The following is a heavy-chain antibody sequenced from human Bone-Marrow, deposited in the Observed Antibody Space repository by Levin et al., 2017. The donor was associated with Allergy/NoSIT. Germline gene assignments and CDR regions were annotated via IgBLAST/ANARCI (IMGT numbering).Heavy chain of an antibody. CDR2: IYYSGST. D-gene: IGHD3-10*01. CDR1: GGSISSYY. Sequence: SETLSLTCTVSGGSISSYYWSWIRQPPGKGLEWIGYIYYSGSTNYNPSLKSRVTISVDTSKTQFSLKLSSVTAADTAVYYCARHSNYYGSGSYLNEFDYWGQGTLVTVSS. CDR3: ARHSNYYGSGSYLNEFDY. V-gene: IGHV4-59*08. J-gene: IGHJ4*02.